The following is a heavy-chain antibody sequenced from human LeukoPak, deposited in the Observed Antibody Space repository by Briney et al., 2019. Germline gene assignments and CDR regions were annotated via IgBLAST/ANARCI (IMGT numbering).Heavy chain of an antibody. CDR1: GGSISSYY. CDR3: ARRAVVVPAARGYYYYYMDV. CDR2: IYYSGTT. V-gene: IGHV4-59*01. D-gene: IGHD2-2*01. Sequence: PSETLSLTCTVSGGSISSYYWSWIRQPPGKGLEWIGYIYYSGTTNYNPSLKSRVTISVDTSKNQFSLKLSSVTAADTAVYYCARRAVVVPAARGYYYYYMDVWGKGTTVTVSS. J-gene: IGHJ6*03.